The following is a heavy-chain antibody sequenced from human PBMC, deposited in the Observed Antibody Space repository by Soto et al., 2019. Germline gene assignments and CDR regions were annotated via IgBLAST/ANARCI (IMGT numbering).Heavy chain of an antibody. CDR2: INHSGST. Sequence: SETLSLTCAVYGGSFSGYYWSWIRQPPGKGLEWIGEINHSGSTNYNPSLKSRVTISVDTSKNQFSLKLSSVTAADTAVYYCARAGIPARFLGYWGQGTLVTVS. D-gene: IGHD2-21*01. CDR3: ARAGIPARFLGY. CDR1: GGSFSGYY. V-gene: IGHV4-34*01. J-gene: IGHJ4*02.